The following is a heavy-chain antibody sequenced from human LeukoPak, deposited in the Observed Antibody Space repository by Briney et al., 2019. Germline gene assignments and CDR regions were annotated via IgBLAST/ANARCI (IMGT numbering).Heavy chain of an antibody. V-gene: IGHV3-30-3*01. Sequence: PGRSLRLSCAASGFPFSSYAMHWVRQAPGKGLEWVAVISYDGSNKYYADSVKGRFTISRDNSKNTLYLQMNSLRAEDTAVYYCARAVYCSSTSCYEGYSLESPYFDYWGQGTLVTVSS. CDR2: ISYDGSNK. CDR3: ARAVYCSSTSCYEGYSLESPYFDY. CDR1: GFPFSSYA. D-gene: IGHD2-2*01. J-gene: IGHJ4*02.